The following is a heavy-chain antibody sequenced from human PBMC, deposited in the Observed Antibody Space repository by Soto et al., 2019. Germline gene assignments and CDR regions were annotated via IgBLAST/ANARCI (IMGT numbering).Heavy chain of an antibody. D-gene: IGHD2-8*02. J-gene: IGHJ4*02. Sequence: GGSLRLSCSASGFTFSRYLINWVRQAPGRGLEWVAAISADSKRTYYADSVKGRFTISRDNSENTLFLQMNSLRAADTAVYFCATDRRGGGGWWYLHHWGPGALVTVSS. CDR2: ISADSKRT. V-gene: IGHV3-23*01. CDR3: ATDRRGGGGWWYLHH. CDR1: GFTFSRYL.